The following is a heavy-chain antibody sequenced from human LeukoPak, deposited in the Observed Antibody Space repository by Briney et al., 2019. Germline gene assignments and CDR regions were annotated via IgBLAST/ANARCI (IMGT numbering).Heavy chain of an antibody. V-gene: IGHV3-23*01. J-gene: IGHJ5*02. D-gene: IGHD3-22*01. CDR2: ISGSGGST. CDR3: AKGVSGYYQYNWFDP. CDR1: GFTFSSDA. Sequence: GGSLRLSCAASGFTFSSDAMSWVRQAPGKGLEWVSAISGSGGSTYYADSVKGRFTISRDNSKNTLYLQMNSLRAEDTAVYYCAKGVSGYYQYNWFDPWGQGTLVTVSS.